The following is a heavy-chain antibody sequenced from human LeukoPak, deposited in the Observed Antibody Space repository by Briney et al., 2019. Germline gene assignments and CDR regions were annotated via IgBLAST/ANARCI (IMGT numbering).Heavy chain of an antibody. CDR2: IYYSGST. CDR1: GGSISSSSYY. V-gene: IGHV4-39*01. D-gene: IGHD6-19*01. CDR3: ARHAEAVAGTDY. J-gene: IGHJ4*02. Sequence: TSETLSLTCTVSGGSISSSSYYWGWIRQPPGKGLEWVGSIYYSGSTYYNPSLKSRVTISVDTSKNQFSLKLSSVTAADTAVYYCARHAEAVAGTDYWGQGTLVTVSS.